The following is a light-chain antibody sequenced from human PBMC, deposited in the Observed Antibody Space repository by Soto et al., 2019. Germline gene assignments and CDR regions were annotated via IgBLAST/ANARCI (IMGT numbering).Light chain of an antibody. CDR1: QSVLYSSNNKNY. CDR2: WAS. J-gene: IGKJ2*01. V-gene: IGKV4-1*01. Sequence: DIVMTQSPDSLAVSLGERATINCKSSQSVLYSSNNKNYLAWYQQRPGQPPKLLIYWASTRESGVPDGFSGSGSGTDLTLTITGLQAEDVAVYYCQQYESTPPTCGQGTKLEI. CDR3: QQYESTPPT.